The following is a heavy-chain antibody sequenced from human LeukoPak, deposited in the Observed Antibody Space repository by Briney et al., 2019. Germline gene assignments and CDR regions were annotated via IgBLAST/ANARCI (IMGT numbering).Heavy chain of an antibody. J-gene: IGHJ4*02. CDR2: INHSGST. CDR3: ARQRGGYNTYYFDY. D-gene: IGHD5-24*01. CDR1: GYSISSGYY. Sequence: PSETLSLTCTVSGYSISSGYYWGWIRQPPGKGLEWIGEINHSGSTNYNPSLKSRVTISVDTSKNQFSLKLSSVTAADTAVYYCARQRGGYNTYYFDYWGQGTLVTVSS. V-gene: IGHV4-38-2*02.